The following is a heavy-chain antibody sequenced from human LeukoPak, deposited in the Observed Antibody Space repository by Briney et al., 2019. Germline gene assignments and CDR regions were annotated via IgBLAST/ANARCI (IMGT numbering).Heavy chain of an antibody. CDR3: ASGVIAVAGGRDYYYYGMDV. Sequence: PSETLSLTCTVSGGSISSYYWSWIRQPAGMGLEWIGRIYTSGSTNYNPSLKSRVTMSVDTSKNQFSLKLSSVTAADTAVYYCASGVIAVAGGRDYYYYGMDVWGQGTTVTV. CDR1: GGSISSYY. J-gene: IGHJ6*02. V-gene: IGHV4-4*07. D-gene: IGHD6-19*01. CDR2: IYTSGST.